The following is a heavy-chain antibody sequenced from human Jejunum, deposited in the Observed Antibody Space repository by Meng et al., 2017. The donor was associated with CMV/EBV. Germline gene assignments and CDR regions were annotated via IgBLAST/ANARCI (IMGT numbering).Heavy chain of an antibody. J-gene: IGHJ4*02. D-gene: IGHD5-24*01. Sequence: CKASGYPFNTYGIHWVRQAPGQRLEWMGWINAGNGHTKYSQKFQDRVTITRDTSANTAYMELSSLISEDTAVYYCAGDPSREGYNLNYWGQGTLVTVSS. CDR1: GYPFNTYG. CDR3: AGDPSREGYNLNY. V-gene: IGHV1-3*01. CDR2: INAGNGHT.